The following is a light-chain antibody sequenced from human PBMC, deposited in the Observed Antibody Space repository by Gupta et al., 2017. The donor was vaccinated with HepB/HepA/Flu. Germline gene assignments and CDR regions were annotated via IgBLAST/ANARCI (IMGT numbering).Light chain of an antibody. J-gene: IGKJ1*01. CDR3: QQYNNWPPGT. CDR2: GAS. CDR1: QSVSSN. Sequence: EIVMTQSPATLSVSPGERATLSCRASQSVSSNLAWYQQKPGQAPRLLIYGASTRATGIPARFSGGGVGIDFSLTNISRQSEDFAAYYCQQYNNWPPGTFGQGTRVEIK. V-gene: IGKV3-15*01.